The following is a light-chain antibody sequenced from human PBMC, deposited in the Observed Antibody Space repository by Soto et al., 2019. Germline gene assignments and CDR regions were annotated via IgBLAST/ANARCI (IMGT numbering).Light chain of an antibody. CDR1: SSDIGRYNY. J-gene: IGLJ3*02. CDR2: EVS. CDR3: SSYTSSATWV. V-gene: IGLV2-14*01. Sequence: QSVLTQPASVSGSPGQSITISCTGTSSDIGRYNYVSWYQQHPDKAPRLMIYEVSNRPSGVSSRFSASKSGNTASLTISGLLGEDEADYYCSSYTSSATWVFGGGTKLTVL.